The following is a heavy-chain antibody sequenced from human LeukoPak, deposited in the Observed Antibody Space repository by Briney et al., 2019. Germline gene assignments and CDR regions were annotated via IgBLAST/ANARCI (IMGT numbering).Heavy chain of an antibody. CDR2: ISYDGSNK. Sequence: GRSLRLSCAASGFTFSSYAMHWVRQAPGKGLEWVAVISYDGSNKYYADSVKGRFTISRDNSKNTLYLQMNSLRAEDTAVYYCASNTVNTRGSYYYGIDVWGKGTTVTVSS. CDR3: ASNTVNTRGSYYYGIDV. J-gene: IGHJ6*04. V-gene: IGHV3-30*04. D-gene: IGHD4-17*01. CDR1: GFTFSSYA.